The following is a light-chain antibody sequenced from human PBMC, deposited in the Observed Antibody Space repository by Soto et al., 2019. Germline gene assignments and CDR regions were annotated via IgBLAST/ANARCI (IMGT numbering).Light chain of an antibody. CDR1: QSISSW. V-gene: IGKV1-5*01. Sequence: DIQMTQSPSTLSASVGDRVTITCRASQSISSWLARYQQKPGKAPKLLIYDAFSLESGVPSRFSGSGSGTEFTLTISRLQPDDFATYYCQQYNSYSRTFGQGTKVEIK. CDR3: QQYNSYSRT. J-gene: IGKJ1*01. CDR2: DAF.